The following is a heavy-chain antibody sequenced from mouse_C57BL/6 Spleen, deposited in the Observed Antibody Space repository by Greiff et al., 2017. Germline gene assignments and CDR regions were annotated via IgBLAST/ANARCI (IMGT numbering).Heavy chain of an antibody. D-gene: IGHD3-2*02. J-gene: IGHJ3*01. CDR1: GYTFTSYW. Sequence: QVQLQQPGAELVMPGASVKLSCKASGYTFTSYWMHWVKQRPGQGLEWIGEIDPSDSYTNYNQKFKGKSTLTVDKSSSTAYMQLSSLASEDSAVYYCARGQPRRGAWFAYWGQGTLVTVSA. V-gene: IGHV1-69*01. CDR3: ARGQPRRGAWFAY. CDR2: IDPSDSYT.